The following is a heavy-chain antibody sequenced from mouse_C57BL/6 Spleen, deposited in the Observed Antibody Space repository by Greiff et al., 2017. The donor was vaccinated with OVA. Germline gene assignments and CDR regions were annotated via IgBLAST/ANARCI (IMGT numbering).Heavy chain of an antibody. J-gene: IGHJ2*01. D-gene: IGHD4-1*01. CDR3: ASYWDGSY. CDR1: GYTFTDYY. V-gene: IGHV1-84*01. Sequence: VQVVESGPELVKPGASVKISCKASGYTFTDYYINWVKQRPGPGLEWIGWIYPGSSNTKYNEKFKGKATLTVDTSSSTAYMLLSSLTAEDSAVYFCASYWDGSYWGQGTTLTVSS. CDR2: IYPGSSNT.